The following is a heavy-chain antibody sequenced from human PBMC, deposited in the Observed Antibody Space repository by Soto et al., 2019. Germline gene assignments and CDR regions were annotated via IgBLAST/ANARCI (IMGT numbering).Heavy chain of an antibody. CDR2: ISSSGSTI. CDR3: ARLDYYDSSGYFDYFDY. D-gene: IGHD3-22*01. CDR1: GFTFSHYC. Sequence: QVQLVESGGGLVKPGGSLRLSCAASGFTFSHYCLSWIRQAPGKGLEWVSYISSSGSTIYYADSVKGRFTISRDSAKNSLYLQMNSLRAEDTAVYYCARLDYYDSSGYFDYFDYWGQGTLVTVSS. J-gene: IGHJ4*02. V-gene: IGHV3-11*01.